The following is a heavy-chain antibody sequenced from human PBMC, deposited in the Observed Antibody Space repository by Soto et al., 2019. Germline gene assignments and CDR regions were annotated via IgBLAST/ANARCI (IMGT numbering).Heavy chain of an antibody. D-gene: IGHD6-13*01. CDR2: INPNSGGT. J-gene: IGHJ6*02. V-gene: IGHV1-2*04. CDR1: GYTFTGYY. Sequence: QVQLVQSGAEVKKPGASVKVSCKASGYTFTGYYMHWVRQAPGQGLEWMGWINPNSGGTNYAQKFQGWVTMTRDTSISTAYMELSRLRSDDTAVYYCARGEIAAAGYYYYYGMDVWGQGTTVTVSS. CDR3: ARGEIAAAGYYYYYGMDV.